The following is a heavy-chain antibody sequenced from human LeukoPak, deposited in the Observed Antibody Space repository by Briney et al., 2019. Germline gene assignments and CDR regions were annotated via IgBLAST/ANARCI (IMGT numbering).Heavy chain of an antibody. CDR2: IYYSGST. CDR3: AREPAAANFDY. D-gene: IGHD6-13*01. V-gene: IGHV4-39*07. Sequence: SETLSLTCTVSGGSISSSSYYWGWIRQPPGKGLEWIGSIYYSGSTYYNPSLKSRVTISVDTSKNQFSLKLSSVTAADTAVDYCAREPAAANFDYWGQGTLVTVSS. CDR1: GGSISSSSYY. J-gene: IGHJ4*02.